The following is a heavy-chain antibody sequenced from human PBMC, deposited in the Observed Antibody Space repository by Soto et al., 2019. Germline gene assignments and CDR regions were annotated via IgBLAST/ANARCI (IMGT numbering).Heavy chain of an antibody. V-gene: IGHV6-1*01. CDR3: ARGGAYCGADCSYRFDY. CDR1: GDRVSSNSAA. D-gene: IGHD2-21*02. Sequence: QVQLQQSGPGLVKPSQTLSLTCAISGDRVSSNSAAWNWMRQSPSRGLEWLGRTYYRSKWYIDYAVSVKSRIANSPGTSQNQLSLELQSVTPEDTAVYYCARGGAYCGADCSYRFDYWGQGTLGTVSS. CDR2: TYYRSKWYI. J-gene: IGHJ4*02.